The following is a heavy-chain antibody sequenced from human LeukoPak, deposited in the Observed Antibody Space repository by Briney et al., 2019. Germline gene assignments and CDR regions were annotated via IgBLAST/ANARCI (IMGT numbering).Heavy chain of an antibody. CDR3: AKAEGYDILTGLDY. CDR1: GFTFSSYA. D-gene: IGHD3-9*01. CDR2: ISGSGGST. Sequence: GGSLRLSCVASGFTFSSYAMTWVRQAPGKGLEWVSAISGSGGSTYYVDSVKGRFTISRDNSKNTLYLQMNSLRTEDTAVYYCAKAEGYDILTGLDYWGQGTLVTVSS. J-gene: IGHJ4*02. V-gene: IGHV3-23*01.